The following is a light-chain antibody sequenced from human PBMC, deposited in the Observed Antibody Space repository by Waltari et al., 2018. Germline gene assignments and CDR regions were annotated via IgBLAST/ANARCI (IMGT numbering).Light chain of an antibody. CDR3: QVSFHFPLT. Sequence: DIQMTQSPSSLAASVGDRVTITCQASQDITIYLNWYQQKTGKAPKLLIYDTSKLETGVPSRFSGSGSGTHFTFTISSLQPEDIATYYCQVSFHFPLTFGGGTKLEIK. CDR1: QDITIY. CDR2: DTS. J-gene: IGKJ4*01. V-gene: IGKV1-33*01.